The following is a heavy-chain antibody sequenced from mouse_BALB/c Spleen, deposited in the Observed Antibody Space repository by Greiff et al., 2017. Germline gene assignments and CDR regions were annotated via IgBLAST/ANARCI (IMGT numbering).Heavy chain of an antibody. Sequence: EVKVVESGGGLVQPGGSRKLSCAASGFTFSSFGMHWVRQAPEKGLEWVAYISSGSSTIYYADTVKGRFTISRDNPKNTLFLQMTSLRSEDTAMYYCARGELGRFYAMDYWGQGTSVTVSS. CDR3: ARGELGRFYAMDY. CDR1: GFTFSSFG. CDR2: ISSGSSTI. D-gene: IGHD4-1*01. V-gene: IGHV5-17*02. J-gene: IGHJ4*01.